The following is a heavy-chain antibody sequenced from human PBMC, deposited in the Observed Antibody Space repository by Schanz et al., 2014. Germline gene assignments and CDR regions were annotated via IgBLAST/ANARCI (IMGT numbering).Heavy chain of an antibody. CDR2: ISYDGSKK. J-gene: IGHJ3*02. CDR1: GFMFSSYG. D-gene: IGHD3-10*01. CDR3: AKGRFGELSAFDI. Sequence: VQLVESGGGLVQPGGSLRLSCTASGFMFSSYGMHWVRQAPGKGLEWVGVISYDGSKKSYADSVKGRFTISRDNSKNTLYLQMNSLRPEDTAVYYCAKGRFGELSAFDIWGQGTMVTVSS. V-gene: IGHV3-30*18.